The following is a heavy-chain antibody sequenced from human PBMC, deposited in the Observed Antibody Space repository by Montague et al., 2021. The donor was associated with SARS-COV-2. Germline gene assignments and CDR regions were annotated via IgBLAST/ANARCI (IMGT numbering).Heavy chain of an antibody. CDR1: GRATQAYI. J-gene: IGHJ5*02. Sequence: SETLSLTCSSLGRATQAYIWRAHGWTPVTVADRMAAITCSSSTNYNPSLKSRLTISVDTSKRQFSLKLNSMTAADTAVYYCARGADYDFWSGFLRYKWFDPWGLGTPVTVSS. CDR2: ITCSSST. CDR3: ARGADYDFWSGFLRYKWFDP. D-gene: IGHD3-3*01. V-gene: IGHV4-34*01.